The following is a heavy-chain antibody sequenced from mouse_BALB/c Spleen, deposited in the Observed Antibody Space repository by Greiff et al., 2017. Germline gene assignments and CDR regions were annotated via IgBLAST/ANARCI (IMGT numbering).Heavy chain of an antibody. CDR2: IWAGGST. J-gene: IGHJ1*01. Sequence: VHLVESGPGLVAPSQSLSITCTVSGFSLTSYGVHWVRQPPGKGLEWLGVIWAGGSTNYNSALMSRLSISKDNSKSQVFLKMNSLQTDDTAMYYCASYGTSYWYFDVWGAGTTVTVSS. V-gene: IGHV2-9*02. CDR3: ASYGTSYWYFDV. CDR1: GFSLTSYG. D-gene: IGHD1-1*01.